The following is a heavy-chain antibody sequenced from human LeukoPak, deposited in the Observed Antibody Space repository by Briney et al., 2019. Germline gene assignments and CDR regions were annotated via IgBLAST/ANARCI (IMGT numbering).Heavy chain of an antibody. J-gene: IGHJ6*03. CDR2: INPNSGGT. D-gene: IGHD4-23*01. Sequence: ASVKVSCKASGYTFTGYYMHWVRQAPGQGLEWMGWINPNSGGTNYAQKFQGRVTMTRDTSISTAYMELSRLRSDDTAVYYCARDPTTVVTPYYFYMDVWGKGTTVTVSS. CDR1: GYTFTGYY. CDR3: ARDPTTVVTPYYFYMDV. V-gene: IGHV1-2*02.